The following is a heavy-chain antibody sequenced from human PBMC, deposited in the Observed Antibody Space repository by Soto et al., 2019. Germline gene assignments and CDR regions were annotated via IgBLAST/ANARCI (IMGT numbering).Heavy chain of an antibody. Sequence: GGSLRLSCAASGSTFSSYAMHWVRQAPGKGLEWVAVISYDGSNKYYADSVKGRFTISRDNSKNTLYLQMNSLRAEDTAVYYCARDFKGYDFWSGYYTGEDYWGQGTLVTVSS. D-gene: IGHD3-3*01. J-gene: IGHJ4*02. V-gene: IGHV3-30-3*01. CDR1: GSTFSSYA. CDR3: ARDFKGYDFWSGYYTGEDY. CDR2: ISYDGSNK.